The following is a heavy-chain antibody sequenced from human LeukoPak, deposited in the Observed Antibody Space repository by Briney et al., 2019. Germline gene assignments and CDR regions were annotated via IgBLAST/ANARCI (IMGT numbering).Heavy chain of an antibody. Sequence: GGSQRLSCVASGFTVGTYAMTSVRQAPGKGLEWGSGISGGGGDTYYADSVEGRFIIYRDNSKNTLFLQMNSLRAEDTAVFYRAKTRSIMVRGVIDAWGKGTTVTVSS. CDR3: AKTRSIMVRGVIDA. CDR1: GFTVGTYA. CDR2: ISGGGGDT. V-gene: IGHV3-23*01. D-gene: IGHD3-10*01. J-gene: IGHJ6*04.